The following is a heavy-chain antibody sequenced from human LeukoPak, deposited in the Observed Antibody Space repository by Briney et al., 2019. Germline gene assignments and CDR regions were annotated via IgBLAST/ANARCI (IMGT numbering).Heavy chain of an antibody. CDR2: IIPIFGTA. Sequence: GASVKVSCKASGYTFTSYDINWVRQATGQGLEWMGGIIPIFGTANYAQKFQGRVTITADESTSTAYMELSSLRSEDTAVYYCVIPGPPTDPDYWGQGTLVTVSS. CDR3: VIPGPPTDPDY. D-gene: IGHD4-17*01. CDR1: GYTFTSYD. J-gene: IGHJ4*02. V-gene: IGHV1-69*13.